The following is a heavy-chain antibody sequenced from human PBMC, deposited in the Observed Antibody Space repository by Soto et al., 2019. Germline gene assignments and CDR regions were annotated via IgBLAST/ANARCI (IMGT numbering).Heavy chain of an antibody. D-gene: IGHD3-10*01. Sequence: GGSLRLSCAASGFTFSSYAMSWVRQAAGKGLEWVSAISGSGGSTYYADSVKDRFTISRDNYKNTLYLQMNSLRAEDTAVYYCANIAMVRGVINWFDPWGQGTLVTVSS. J-gene: IGHJ5*02. V-gene: IGHV3-23*01. CDR3: ANIAMVRGVINWFDP. CDR1: GFTFSSYA. CDR2: ISGSGGST.